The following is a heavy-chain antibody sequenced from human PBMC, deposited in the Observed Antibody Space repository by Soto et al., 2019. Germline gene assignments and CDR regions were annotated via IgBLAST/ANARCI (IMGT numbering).Heavy chain of an antibody. V-gene: IGHV3-23*01. J-gene: IGHJ4*02. CDR1: GFTFSSYA. D-gene: IGHD5-18*01. Sequence: PGGSLRLSCGGSGFTFSSYAMSLVRQAPGKGLEWVSAISGSGGSTYYADSVKGRFTVSRDNSKNTLYLQMNSLRAEDTAVYYCARDGEGYSYGYGNLDYWGQGTLVTVSS. CDR2: ISGSGGST. CDR3: ARDGEGYSYGYGNLDY.